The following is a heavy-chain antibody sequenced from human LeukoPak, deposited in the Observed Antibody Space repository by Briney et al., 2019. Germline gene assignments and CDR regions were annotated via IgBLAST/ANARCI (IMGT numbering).Heavy chain of an antibody. CDR1: GYTFTGYY. CDR3: GRIIPFGPYYFDY. J-gene: IGHJ4*02. CDR2: INPNSGGT. Sequence: ASVKVSCKASGYTFTGYYMHWVRQAPGQGLEWMGWINPNSGGTNYAQKFQGRVTMTRDTSISTAYMELSRLRSDDTAVYYCGRIIPFGPYYFDYWGQGTLVTVSS. D-gene: IGHD3-10*01. V-gene: IGHV1-2*02.